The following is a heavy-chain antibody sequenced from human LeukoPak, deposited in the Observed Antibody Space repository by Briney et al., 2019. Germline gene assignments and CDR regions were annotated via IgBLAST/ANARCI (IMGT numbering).Heavy chain of an antibody. Sequence: PGGSLRLSCAASGFTFDDYAMHWVRQAPGKGLEWVSGISWNSGSVDYADSVKGRFTISRDNAKNSLYLQMNSLRAEDTALYYCAKDMVSGAGGYYYYYGMDVWGQGTTVTVSS. V-gene: IGHV3-9*01. J-gene: IGHJ6*02. D-gene: IGHD6-19*01. CDR1: GFTFDDYA. CDR3: AKDMVSGAGGYYYYYGMDV. CDR2: ISWNSGSV.